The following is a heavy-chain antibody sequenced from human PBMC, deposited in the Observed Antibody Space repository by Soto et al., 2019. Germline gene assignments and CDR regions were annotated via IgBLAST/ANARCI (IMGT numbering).Heavy chain of an antibody. V-gene: IGHV4-59*08. CDR1: GGSITRNY. CDR2: IFYSGST. D-gene: IGHD3-10*01. J-gene: IGHJ2*01. CDR3: ARHYGFRAGDNVYHICWYFEL. Sequence: SETLSLTCTVSGGSITRNYWSWIRQSPGKGLEWIGYIFYSGSTNYNPSLKSRVTMSIDTSKNQFSLRLSSVTAADTAVYHCARHYGFRAGDNVYHICWYFELWGRGTLDTGSP.